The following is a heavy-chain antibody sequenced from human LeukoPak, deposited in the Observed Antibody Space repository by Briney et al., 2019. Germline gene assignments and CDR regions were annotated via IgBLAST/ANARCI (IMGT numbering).Heavy chain of an antibody. CDR2: IKSKTDGGTT. CDR3: TTDRWIFGVISQLVHFDH. V-gene: IGHV3-15*07. CDR1: GFTFSNAW. Sequence: PGGSLRLSCAASGFTFSNAWMNWVRQAPGKGLEWVGRIKSKTDGGTTDYAAPVKGRFTISRDDSKNTLYLQMNSLKTEDTAVYYCTTDRWIFGVISQLVHFDHWGQGTLVTVSS. J-gene: IGHJ4*02. D-gene: IGHD3-3*01.